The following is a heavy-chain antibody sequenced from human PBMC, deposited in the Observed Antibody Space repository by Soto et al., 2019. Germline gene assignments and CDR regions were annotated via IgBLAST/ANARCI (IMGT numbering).Heavy chain of an antibody. V-gene: IGHV4-34*01. J-gene: IGHJ1*01. CDR1: GGSFSGYC. CDR3: AGYSNSWSKYVKH. D-gene: IGHD6-13*01. CDR2: ICHGGGA. Sequence: SETLSLTCAVYGGSFSGYCWSWTRQTPGERLEWVGDICHGGGANYNPSLKSRVSFSMDPSKNQFSLKLNSVIAADTAVYYCAGYSNSWSKYVKHWGRGSLVTVSS.